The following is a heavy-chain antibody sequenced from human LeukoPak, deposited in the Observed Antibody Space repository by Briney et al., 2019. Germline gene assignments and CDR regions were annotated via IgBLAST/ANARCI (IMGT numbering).Heavy chain of an antibody. J-gene: IGHJ4*02. V-gene: IGHV3-53*01. CDR1: GFTVSSNY. CDR2: IYGSGGT. D-gene: IGHD5-12*01. Sequence: PGGSLRLSCAASGFTVSSNYMTWVRQAPGKGLEWVSVIYGSGGTYHADSVKGRFTISRDNSKNTLYLQMDSLRAEDTAVYYRARDGIRATYWGQGILVTVSS. CDR3: ARDGIRATY.